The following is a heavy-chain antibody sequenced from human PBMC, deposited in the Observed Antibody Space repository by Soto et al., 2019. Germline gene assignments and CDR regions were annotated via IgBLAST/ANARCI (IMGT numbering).Heavy chain of an antibody. V-gene: IGHV1-18*01. CDR3: ARERYYDSNNYYYGMGV. CDR2: ISAYNGNT. D-gene: IGHD3-22*01. J-gene: IGHJ6*02. CDR1: GYTFTSYG. Sequence: ASVKVSCKASGYTFTSYGISWVRQAPGQGLEWMGWISAYNGNTNYAQKLQGRVTMTTDTSTSTAYMELRSLRSDDTAVYYCARERYYDSNNYYYGMGVWGQGTTVTVSS.